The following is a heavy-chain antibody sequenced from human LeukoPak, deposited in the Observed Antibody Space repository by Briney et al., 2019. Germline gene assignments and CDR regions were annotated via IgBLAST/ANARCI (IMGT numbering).Heavy chain of an antibody. CDR3: ARVRGYSGYEGRYYYYGMDV. CDR1: GFTFSSYA. D-gene: IGHD5-12*01. J-gene: IGHJ6*02. V-gene: IGHV3-23*01. CDR2: ISGSGGST. Sequence: PGGSLRLSCAASGFTFSSYAMSWVRQAPGKGLEWVSAISGSGGSTYYADSVKGRFTISRDNSKNTLYLQMNSLRAEDTAVYYCARVRGYSGYEGRYYYYGMDVWGQGTTVTVSS.